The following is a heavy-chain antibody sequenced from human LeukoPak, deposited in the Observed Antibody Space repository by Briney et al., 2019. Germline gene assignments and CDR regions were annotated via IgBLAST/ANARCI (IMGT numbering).Heavy chain of an antibody. V-gene: IGHV3-73*01. J-gene: IGHJ6*03. CDR1: GFTFSGSA. CDR2: IRSKANSYAT. Sequence: GGSLKLSCAASGFTFSGSAMHWVRQASGKGLEWVGRIRSKANSYATAYAASVKGRFTISRDDSKNTAYLQMNSLKTGDTAVYYCIRTGIMDVWGKGTTVTVSS. CDR3: IRTGIMDV. D-gene: IGHD7-27*01.